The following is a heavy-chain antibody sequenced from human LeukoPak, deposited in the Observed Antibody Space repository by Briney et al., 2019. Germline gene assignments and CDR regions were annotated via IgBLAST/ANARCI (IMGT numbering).Heavy chain of an antibody. CDR2: IIPILGIA. D-gene: IGHD2-2*01. CDR3: ARHIVVVPAAISGWFDP. Sequence: EASVKVSCKASGGTFSSYAISWVRQAPGQGLEWMGRIIPILGIANYAQKFQGRVTITADKPTSTACMELSSLRSEDTAVYYCARHIVVVPAAISGWFDPWGQGTLVTVSS. CDR1: GGTFSSYA. J-gene: IGHJ5*02. V-gene: IGHV1-69*04.